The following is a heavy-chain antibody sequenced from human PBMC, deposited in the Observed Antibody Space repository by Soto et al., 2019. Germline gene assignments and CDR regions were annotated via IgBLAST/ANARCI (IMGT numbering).Heavy chain of an antibody. V-gene: IGHV4-39*01. D-gene: IGHD3-3*01. CDR2: IYYSGST. Sequence: QLQLQESGPGLVKPSETLSLTCTVSGGSISSSSYYWGWIRQPPGKGLEWIGSIYYSGSTYYNPSLKSRVTISVDTSKNQFSLKLSSVTAADTAVYYCATPYYDFWSGLYAFDIWGQGTMVTVSS. CDR1: GGSISSSSYY. J-gene: IGHJ3*02. CDR3: ATPYYDFWSGLYAFDI.